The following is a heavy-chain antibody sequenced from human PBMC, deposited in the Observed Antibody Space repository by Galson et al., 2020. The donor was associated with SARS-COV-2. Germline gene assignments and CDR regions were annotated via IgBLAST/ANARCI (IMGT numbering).Heavy chain of an antibody. CDR1: GFTASSNY. CDR2: IYSGGST. J-gene: IGHJ3*01. Sequence: GGSLRLSCAASGFTASSNYMSWVRQAPGKGLEWVSVIYSGGSTYYADSVKGRFTISRDNSKNTLYLQMNSLSAEDTAVYYCASVSGGRVGDAFDFWGQGTRVTVSS. V-gene: IGHV3-66*01. D-gene: IGHD2-15*01. CDR3: ASVSGGRVGDAFDF.